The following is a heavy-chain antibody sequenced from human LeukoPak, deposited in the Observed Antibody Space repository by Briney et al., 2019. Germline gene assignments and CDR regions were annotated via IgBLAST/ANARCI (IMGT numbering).Heavy chain of an antibody. CDR1: GFTFSSYG. CDR3: ARYYYDSSGYYYDY. J-gene: IGHJ4*02. Sequence: GGSLRLSCAASGFTFSSYGMHWVRQAPGKGLEWVAFIRYDGSNKYYANSVKGRFTISRDNSKNTLYLQMGSLRAEDMAVYYCARYYYDSSGYYYDYWGQGTLVTVSS. D-gene: IGHD3-22*01. CDR2: IRYDGSNK. V-gene: IGHV3-30*02.